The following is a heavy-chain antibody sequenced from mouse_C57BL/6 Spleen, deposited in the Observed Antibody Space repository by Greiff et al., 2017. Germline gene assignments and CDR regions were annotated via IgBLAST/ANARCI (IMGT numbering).Heavy chain of an antibody. J-gene: IGHJ4*01. Sequence: VQLQESGAELVKPGASVKISCKASGYAFSSYWMNWVKQRPGKGLEWIGQIYPGDGDTNYNGKFKGKATLTADKSSSTAYMQLSSLTSEDSAVYFCARDYGSRDYYAMDYWGQGTSVTVSS. D-gene: IGHD1-1*01. CDR1: GYAFSSYW. V-gene: IGHV1-80*01. CDR2: IYPGDGDT. CDR3: ARDYGSRDYYAMDY.